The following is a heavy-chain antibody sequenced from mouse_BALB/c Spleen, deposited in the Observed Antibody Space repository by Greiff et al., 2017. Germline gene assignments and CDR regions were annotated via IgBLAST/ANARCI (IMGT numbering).Heavy chain of an antibody. CDR2: IYPYNGGT. V-gene: IGHV1S29*02. Sequence: VQLQQSGTVLARPGASVKISCKASGYTFTDYNMHWVKQSHGKSLEWIGYIYPYNGGTGYNQKFKSKATLTVDNSSSTAYMELRSLTSEDSAVYYCARYGNYAWFAYWGQGTLVTVSA. D-gene: IGHD2-1*01. J-gene: IGHJ3*01. CDR1: GYTFTDYN. CDR3: ARYGNYAWFAY.